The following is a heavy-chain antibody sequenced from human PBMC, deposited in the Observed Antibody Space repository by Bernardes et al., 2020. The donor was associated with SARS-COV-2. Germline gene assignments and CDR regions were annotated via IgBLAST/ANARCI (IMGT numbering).Heavy chain of an antibody. CDR3: ARSAGMDV. J-gene: IGHJ6*02. CDR2: IYYSGGT. V-gene: IGHV4-31*03. Sequence: SETLSLTCTVSGASVSSGAYFWTWLRQHPGKGLEWIGYIYYSGGTYYNPSLKSRITISLDTSKNQFSLKLNSLTAADTAIFYCARSAGMDVWGQGTMVTVSS. CDR1: GASVSSGAYF.